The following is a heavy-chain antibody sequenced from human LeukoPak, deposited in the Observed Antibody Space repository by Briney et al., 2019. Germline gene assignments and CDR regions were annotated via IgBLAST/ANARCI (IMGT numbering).Heavy chain of an antibody. CDR1: GGSISGSTFY. CDR3: ARRGTSHWPSEY. Sequence: SETLSLTCTVSGGSISGSTFYWGWIRQPPGMGLEWIGSIYYTGTTYYNPSLKSRVTISVDTSNNRYSLKLSSVTGADAAVYCCARRGTSHWPSEYWGQGTLVTVSS. V-gene: IGHV4-39*01. D-gene: IGHD2-2*01. CDR2: IYYTGTT. J-gene: IGHJ4*02.